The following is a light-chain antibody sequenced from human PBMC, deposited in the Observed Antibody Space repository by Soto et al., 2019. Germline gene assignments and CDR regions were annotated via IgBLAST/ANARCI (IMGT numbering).Light chain of an antibody. V-gene: IGKV3-20*01. J-gene: IGKJ2*01. CDR2: GAS. CDR1: QSVSSSY. Sequence: EIVLTQSPGTLSLSPGERATLSCRASQSVSSSYLAWYQQKPGQAPRLLIYGASSRATGIPDRLSGSGSGTDFTLTISRLEPEDFAVYYCQQYGSSPYTFGQATKLEIK. CDR3: QQYGSSPYT.